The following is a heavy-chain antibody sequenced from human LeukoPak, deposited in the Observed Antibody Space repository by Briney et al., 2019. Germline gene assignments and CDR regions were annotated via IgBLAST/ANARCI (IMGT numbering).Heavy chain of an antibody. CDR3: LRGDRRDY. V-gene: IGHV3-21*06. CDR1: GSTFNTYS. CDR2: IDSSGGYM. Sequence: GGSLRLSCEASGSTFNTYSMNWARQAPGKGLEWVSSIDSSGGYMFYADSVKGRFIISRDNAKDSLYLQMNSLRVEDTAVYYCLRGDRRDYWGQGTLVTVSS. J-gene: IGHJ4*02.